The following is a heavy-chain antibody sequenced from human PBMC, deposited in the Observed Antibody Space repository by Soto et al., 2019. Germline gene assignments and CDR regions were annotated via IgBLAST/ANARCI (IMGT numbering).Heavy chain of an antibody. Sequence: QVQLVESGGGVVQPGTSLRLSCATSGFTFSSYGMYWVRQAPGKGLEWVAVIWYEGGNEYYADSVKGRFTISRDKSKNTLYLQRNSLRAEDTAIYYSAKDVGNSWSYYFDFGGQGTLVTVSS. J-gene: IGHJ4*02. CDR2: IWYEGGNE. V-gene: IGHV3-33*03. CDR1: GFTFSSYG. CDR3: AKDVGNSWSYYFDF. D-gene: IGHD6-13*01.